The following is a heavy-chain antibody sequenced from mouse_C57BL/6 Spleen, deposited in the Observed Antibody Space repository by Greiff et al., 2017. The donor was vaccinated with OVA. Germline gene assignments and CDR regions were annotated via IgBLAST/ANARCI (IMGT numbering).Heavy chain of an antibody. D-gene: IGHD1-1*01. J-gene: IGHJ1*03. CDR3: ARYNYGSSYDRYFDV. CDR2: IYPRSGNT. V-gene: IGHV1-81*01. CDR1: GYTFTSYG. Sequence: VKLMESGAELARPGASVKLSCKASGYTFTSYGISWVKQRTGQGLEWIGEIYPRSGNTYYNEKFKGKATLTADKSSSTAYMELRSLTSEDSAVYFCARYNYGSSYDRYFDVWGTGTTVTVSS.